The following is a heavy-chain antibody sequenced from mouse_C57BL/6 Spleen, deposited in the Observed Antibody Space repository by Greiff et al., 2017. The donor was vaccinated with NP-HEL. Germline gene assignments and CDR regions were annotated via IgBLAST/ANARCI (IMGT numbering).Heavy chain of an antibody. J-gene: IGHJ3*01. V-gene: IGHV1-52*01. CDR3: ARSGDFYYGSSSWFAY. CDR1: GYTFTSYC. D-gene: IGHD1-1*01. Sequence: QVQLKQPGAELVRPGSSVKLSCKASGYTFTSYCMYWVKQRPIQGLEWIGNIDPSDSETHYNQKFKDKATLTVDKSSSTAYMQLSSLTSEDSAVYYCARSGDFYYGSSSWFAYWGQGTLVTVSA. CDR2: IDPSDSET.